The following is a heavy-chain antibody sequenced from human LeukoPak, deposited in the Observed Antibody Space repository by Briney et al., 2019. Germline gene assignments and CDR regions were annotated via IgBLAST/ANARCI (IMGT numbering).Heavy chain of an antibody. Sequence: SETLSLTCTVSGGSISSGDYYWSWIRQPPGKGLEWIGYIYYSGSTYYNPSPKSRVTISVDTSKNQFSLKLSSVTAADTAVYYCARGDEESQQLVGHWAIDYWGQGTLVTVSS. D-gene: IGHD6-13*01. CDR1: GGSISSGDYY. CDR2: IYYSGST. V-gene: IGHV4-30-4*08. CDR3: ARGDEESQQLVGHWAIDY. J-gene: IGHJ4*02.